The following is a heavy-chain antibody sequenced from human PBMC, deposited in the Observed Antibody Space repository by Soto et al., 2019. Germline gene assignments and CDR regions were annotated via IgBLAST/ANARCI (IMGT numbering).Heavy chain of an antibody. D-gene: IGHD6-6*01. CDR2: TYYRSKWYN. CDR3: ARDKEYTRSSPFDY. CDR1: GDSVSSNGAA. V-gene: IGHV6-1*01. Sequence: SQTLSLTCAISGDSVSSNGAAWNWIRQSPSRGLEWLGRTYYRSKWYNDYAVSVKSRITIIPDTSKNQFSLQLNSVTPEDTAVYYCARDKEYTRSSPFDYWGQGTPVTVSS. J-gene: IGHJ4*02.